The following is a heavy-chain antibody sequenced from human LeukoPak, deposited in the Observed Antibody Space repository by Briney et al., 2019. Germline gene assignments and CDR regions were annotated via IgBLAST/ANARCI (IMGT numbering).Heavy chain of an antibody. Sequence: GGSLRLSCAASGFTFSSYSMNWVRQAPGKGREWVSYISSSSSTIYYADSVKGRFTISRDNAKNSLYLQMNSLRAEDTAVYYCAKDRPYYMDVWGKGTTVTISS. CDR3: AKDRPYYMDV. J-gene: IGHJ6*03. V-gene: IGHV3-48*01. CDR2: ISSSSSTI. CDR1: GFTFSSYS.